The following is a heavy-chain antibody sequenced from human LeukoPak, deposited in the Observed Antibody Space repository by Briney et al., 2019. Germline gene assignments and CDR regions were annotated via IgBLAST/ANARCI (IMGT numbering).Heavy chain of an antibody. V-gene: IGHV3-21*01. J-gene: IGHJ5*02. CDR1: GFTFSSST. Sequence: PGGSLRLSCAASGFTFSSSTMNWVRRAPGKGLEWVSSISSSSDYIYYADSVKGRFTISRDNAKNSLYLQMNSLRAEDTAVYYRVRIPNSANFPNWFDPWGQGTLVTVSS. CDR2: ISSSSDYI. D-gene: IGHD4/OR15-4a*01. CDR3: VRIPNSANFPNWFDP.